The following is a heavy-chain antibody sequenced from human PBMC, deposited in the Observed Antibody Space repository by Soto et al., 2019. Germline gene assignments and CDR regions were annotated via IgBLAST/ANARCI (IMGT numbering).Heavy chain of an antibody. V-gene: IGHV5-51*01. CDR3: ASTSRREYYYYGMDV. CDR2: IYPGDSDT. Sequence: VEFLSISCKGSGYSFTSYWVVWVRQMHGKGLEWMGIIYPGDSDTRYSPSFQGQVTISADKSISTAYLQWSSLKASDTAMYYCASTSRREYYYYGMDVWGQGTTVTVSS. J-gene: IGHJ6*02. CDR1: GYSFTSYW.